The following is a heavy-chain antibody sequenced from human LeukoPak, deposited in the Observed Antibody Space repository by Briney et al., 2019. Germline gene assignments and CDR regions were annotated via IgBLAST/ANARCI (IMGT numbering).Heavy chain of an antibody. Sequence: ASVKVSCKASGYTFTGYYMHWVRQAPGQGLECMGWINPNSGGTNYAQKFQGRVTMTRDTSISTAYMELSRLRSDDTAVYYCARVGCSSTSCYTLYYFDYWGQGTLVTVSS. CDR1: GYTFTGYY. CDR2: INPNSGGT. V-gene: IGHV1-2*02. D-gene: IGHD2-2*02. J-gene: IGHJ4*02. CDR3: ARVGCSSTSCYTLYYFDY.